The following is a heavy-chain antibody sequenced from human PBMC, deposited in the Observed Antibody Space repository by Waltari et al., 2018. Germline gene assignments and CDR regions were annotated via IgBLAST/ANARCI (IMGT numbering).Heavy chain of an antibody. CDR1: GGPFSSYA. CDR2: IIPIFGTA. CDR3: ARDSKGDGYNFYYYGMDV. J-gene: IGHJ6*02. V-gene: IGHV1-69*01. Sequence: QVQLVQSGAEVTKPGSAVKVSCKASGGPFSSYATSWVGQAPGQGLEWMGGIIPIFGTANYAQKFQGRVTITADESTSTAYMELSSLRSEDTAVYYCARDSKGDGYNFYYYGMDVWGQGTTVTVSS. D-gene: IGHD5-12*01.